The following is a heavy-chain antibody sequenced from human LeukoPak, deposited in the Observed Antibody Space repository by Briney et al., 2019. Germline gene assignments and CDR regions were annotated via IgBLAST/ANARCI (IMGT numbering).Heavy chain of an antibody. Sequence: SVKVSCKASGGTFSSYAISWVRQAPGQGLEWMGRIIPILGIANYAQKFQGRVTITADKSTSTAYMELSSLRSEDTAVYYCAREWVEGDGYNDPFLDPWGQGTLVTVSS. J-gene: IGHJ5*02. CDR3: AREWVEGDGYNDPFLDP. V-gene: IGHV1-69*04. CDR1: GGTFSSYA. D-gene: IGHD5-24*01. CDR2: IIPILGIA.